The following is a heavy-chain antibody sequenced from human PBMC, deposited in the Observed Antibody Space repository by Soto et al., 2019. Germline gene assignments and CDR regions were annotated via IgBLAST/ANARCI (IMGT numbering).Heavy chain of an antibody. CDR2: INHSGST. D-gene: IGHD3-10*01. V-gene: IGHV4-34*01. Sequence: SETLSLTCAVYGGSFSGYYWSWIRQPPGKGLEWIGEINHSGSTNYNPSLKSRVTISVDTSKNQFSLKLSSVTAADTAVYYCAGPLWFGKNYGMDVWGQGTTVTVSS. J-gene: IGHJ6*02. CDR3: AGPLWFGKNYGMDV. CDR1: GGSFSGYY.